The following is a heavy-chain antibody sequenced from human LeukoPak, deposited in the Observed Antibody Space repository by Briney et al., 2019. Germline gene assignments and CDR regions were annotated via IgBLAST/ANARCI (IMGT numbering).Heavy chain of an antibody. V-gene: IGHV1-46*01. D-gene: IGHD2-21*02. CDR1: GYIFTTYY. J-gene: IGHJ4*02. CDR3: ARVGATGATADN. Sequence: ASVTVSCKASGYIFTTYYMHWLRQAPGHGPEWMGIINPRGGSTDYAQKFQGRVTMTSDTSTSTVYMELKSLRSEDTAVYFCARVGATGATADNWGQGTLVTVSS. CDR2: INPRGGST.